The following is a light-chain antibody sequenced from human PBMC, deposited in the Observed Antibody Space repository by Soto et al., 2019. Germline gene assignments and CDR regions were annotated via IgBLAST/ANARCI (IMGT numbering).Light chain of an antibody. CDR2: GTS. J-gene: IGKJ5*01. V-gene: IGKV3D-15*01. Sequence: EIVMTQSPPTLSVSPGERVALSCRASQSISSNLAWYQQKPGQAPRLLIYGTSTRATGIPARFSGSGSGTEFTLTISSLQSEDFAVYYCQQYNNWPAITFGQGTRLEIK. CDR1: QSISSN. CDR3: QQYNNWPAIT.